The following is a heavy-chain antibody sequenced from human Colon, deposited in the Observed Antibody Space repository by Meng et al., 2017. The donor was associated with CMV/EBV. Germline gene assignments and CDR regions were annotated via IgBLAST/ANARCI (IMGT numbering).Heavy chain of an antibody. D-gene: IGHD4-11*01. J-gene: IGHJ4*02. CDR3: ARPSAPQYSDYVLL. V-gene: IGHV3-74*01. Sequence: GGSLRPSGAASGFAFSNYWMHWVRQVPGKGLEWVSRINSDGTTTTYADLVKGRFIVSRDNPKSTVYLQMNSLKGEDPAVYFCARPSAPQYSDYVLLWGQGTLVTVSS. CDR1: GFAFSNYW. CDR2: INSDGTTT.